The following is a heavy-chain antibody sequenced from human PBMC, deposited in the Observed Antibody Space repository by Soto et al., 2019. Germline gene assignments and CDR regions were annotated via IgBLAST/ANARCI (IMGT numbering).Heavy chain of an antibody. Sequence: QVQLVQSGAEVKKPGSSVKVSCKASGGTFSSYAISWVRQAPGQGLEWMGGIIPIFGTANYAQKFQGRVTITADESTSTAYMELSSLRSEDTAVYYCASEGGAYCGGDCPRGAFDIWGQGTMVTVSS. CDR1: GGTFSSYA. V-gene: IGHV1-69*01. CDR2: IIPIFGTA. CDR3: ASEGGAYCGGDCPRGAFDI. J-gene: IGHJ3*02. D-gene: IGHD2-21*02.